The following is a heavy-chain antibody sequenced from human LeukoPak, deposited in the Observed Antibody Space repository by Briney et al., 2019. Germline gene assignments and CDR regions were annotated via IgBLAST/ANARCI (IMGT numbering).Heavy chain of an antibody. D-gene: IGHD6-6*01. CDR3: ANTLRSSSSFDY. J-gene: IGHJ4*02. V-gene: IGHV3-23*01. CDR2: ISGSGGST. CDR1: GFTFSSYA. Sequence: PGGSLRLSCAASGFTFSSYAMSWVRQAPGKGLEWVSAISGSGGSTYYADSVKGRFTISRDNSRNTLYLQMNSLRAEDTAVYYCANTLRSSSSFDYWGQGTLVTVSS.